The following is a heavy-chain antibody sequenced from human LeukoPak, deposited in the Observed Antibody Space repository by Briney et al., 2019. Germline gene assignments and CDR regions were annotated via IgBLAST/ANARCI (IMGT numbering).Heavy chain of an antibody. V-gene: IGHV3-23*01. CDR1: GFIFSSHG. CDR2: ISPSGDIT. J-gene: IGHJ4*02. Sequence: PGGTLRLSCAASGFIFSSHGMNWVRQAPGKGLEWVSGISPSGDITYYADSVKGRFTISRDNSKNTLYLQMGSLTTEDMAVYYCARGSHRRYSSSWYSLWGQGTLVTVPS. CDR3: ARGSHRRYSSSWYSL. D-gene: IGHD6-13*01.